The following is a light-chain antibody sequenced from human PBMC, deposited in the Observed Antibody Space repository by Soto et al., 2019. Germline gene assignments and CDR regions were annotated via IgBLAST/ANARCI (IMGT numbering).Light chain of an antibody. V-gene: IGLV2-23*03. CDR3: CSYAGSSTFLYV. CDR1: SSDVGSYNL. CDR2: EGS. Sequence: QSVRTQPAAVSGSPGQSITISCTGTSSDVGSYNLVSWYQQHPGKAPKLMIYEGSKRPSGVSNRFSGSKSGNTASLTISGLQAEDEADYYCCSYAGSSTFLYVFGTGTKVTVL. J-gene: IGLJ1*01.